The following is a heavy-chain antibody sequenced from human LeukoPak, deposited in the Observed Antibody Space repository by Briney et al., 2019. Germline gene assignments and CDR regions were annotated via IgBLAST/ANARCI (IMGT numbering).Heavy chain of an antibody. J-gene: IGHJ3*02. Sequence: GGSLRLSCAASGFTFSSYAMSWVRQAPGKGLEWVSAISGSGGSTYYADSVKGRFTISRDNSKNTLYLQMNSLRAEDTAVYYCARDWIGADAFDIWGQGTMVTVSS. V-gene: IGHV3-23*01. CDR1: GFTFSSYA. CDR2: ISGSGGST. CDR3: ARDWIGADAFDI. D-gene: IGHD2-2*03.